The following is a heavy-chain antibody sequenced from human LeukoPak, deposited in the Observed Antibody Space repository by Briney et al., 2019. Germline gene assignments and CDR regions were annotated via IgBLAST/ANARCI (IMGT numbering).Heavy chain of an antibody. CDR2: ISTSSSYI. V-gene: IGHV3-21*01. CDR1: GFTLSTYN. Sequence: PGGSPRLPCAASGFTLSTYNMKWVRQAPRKGLERVSSISTSSSYIYYADSVKGRFTISRDNARNSLYLQMNSLRAEDTAVYYCAREWEPYYFDYWGQGTLVTVSS. D-gene: IGHD1-26*01. J-gene: IGHJ4*02. CDR3: AREWEPYYFDY.